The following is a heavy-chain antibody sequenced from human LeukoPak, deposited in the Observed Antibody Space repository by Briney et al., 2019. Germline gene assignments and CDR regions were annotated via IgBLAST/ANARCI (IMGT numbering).Heavy chain of an antibody. V-gene: IGHV1-18*04. Sequence: GASVKVSCKASGYIFTSYGISWVRQAPGQGLEWMGWISAYNGNTNYAQELQGRVTMTTDTSTSTAYMELRSLRSDDTAVYYCARVYLHMVRGVRNYYFDYWGQGTLVTVSS. CDR1: GYIFTSYG. CDR3: ARVYLHMVRGVRNYYFDY. J-gene: IGHJ4*02. CDR2: ISAYNGNT. D-gene: IGHD3-10*01.